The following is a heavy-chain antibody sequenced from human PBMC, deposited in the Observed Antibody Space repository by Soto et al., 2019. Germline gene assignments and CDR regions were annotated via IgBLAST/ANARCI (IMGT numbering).Heavy chain of an antibody. V-gene: IGHV3-30*18. J-gene: IGHJ6*02. CDR1: GFTFSSYG. Sequence: GGSLRLSCAASGFTFSSYGMHWVRQAPGKGLEWVAVISYDGSNKYYADSVKGRFTISRDNSKNTLYLQMNSLRAEDTAVYYCAKGLTGTTDYYGMDVWGQGTTVTVS. CDR3: AKGLTGTTDYYGMDV. CDR2: ISYDGSNK. D-gene: IGHD1-7*01.